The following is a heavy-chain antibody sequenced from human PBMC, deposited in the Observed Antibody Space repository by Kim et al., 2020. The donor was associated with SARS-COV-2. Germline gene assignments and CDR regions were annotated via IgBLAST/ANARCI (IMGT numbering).Heavy chain of an antibody. CDR3: TRVGEIAAAEGVLKYYYYYYGMDV. V-gene: IGHV3-49*03. J-gene: IGHJ6*02. Sequence: GGSLRLSCTASGFTFGDYAMSWFRQAPGKGLEWVGFIRSKAYGGTTEYAASVKGRFTISRDDSKSIAYLQMNSLKTEDTAVYYCTRVGEIAAAEGVLKYYYYYYGMDVWGQGTTVTVSS. CDR2: IRSKAYGGTT. D-gene: IGHD6-13*01. CDR1: GFTFGDYA.